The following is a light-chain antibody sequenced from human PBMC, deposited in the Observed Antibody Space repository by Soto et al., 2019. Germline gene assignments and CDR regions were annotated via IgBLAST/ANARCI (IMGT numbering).Light chain of an antibody. Sequence: QSVLTQPPSMSGAPGQRVTISCTGSNSNIGAGYDVHWYQQLPGTAPKLLSYGKSNRPSGVPDRFSGSKSGNSASLVITGLQAEDESYYFCQSYDSSLSCVVVCGGSKRTVL. V-gene: IGLV1-40*01. J-gene: IGLJ2*01. CDR3: QSYDSSLSCVV. CDR2: GKS. CDR1: NSNIGAGYD.